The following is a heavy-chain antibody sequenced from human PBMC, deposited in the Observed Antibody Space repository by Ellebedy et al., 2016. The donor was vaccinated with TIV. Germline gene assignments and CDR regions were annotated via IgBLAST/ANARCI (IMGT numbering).Heavy chain of an antibody. CDR2: IGGTGGTT. Sequence: GESLKISCAASGSSLRSYSMSWVRQAPGKGLEWVSTIGGTGGTTYYRESVKGRFTVSRDTSRNTLYLQISSLSVEDTAVYYCAKRRGNNYDDHAFDIWGQGTVVTVSS. CDR1: GSSLRSYS. D-gene: IGHD5-18*01. CDR3: AKRRGNNYDDHAFDI. V-gene: IGHV3-23*01. J-gene: IGHJ3*02.